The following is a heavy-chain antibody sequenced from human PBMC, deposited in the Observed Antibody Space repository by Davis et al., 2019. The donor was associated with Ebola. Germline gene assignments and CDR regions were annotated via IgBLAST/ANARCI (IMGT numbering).Heavy chain of an antibody. CDR3: AKVGSGWRGAWVGDAFDI. CDR1: GFTFSSYA. J-gene: IGHJ3*02. Sequence: GESLKISCAASGFTFSSYAMSWVRQAPGKGLEWVSAISGSGSSTYYADSVKGRFTISRDNSKNTLYLQMNSLRAEDTAVYYCAKVGSGWRGAWVGDAFDIWGQGTMVTVSS. D-gene: IGHD6-19*01. CDR2: ISGSGSST. V-gene: IGHV3-23*01.